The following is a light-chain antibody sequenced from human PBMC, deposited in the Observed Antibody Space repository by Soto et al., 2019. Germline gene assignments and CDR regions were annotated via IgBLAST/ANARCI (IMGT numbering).Light chain of an antibody. CDR2: KAS. J-gene: IGKJ2*01. Sequence: DIQMTQFPSTLSASIGDRVTITCRASQTINSSLAWYQQKPGKAPKLLIYKASNLETGVPSRFSGSGSGTEFALTISSLQPDDFATYYCQQYIRYSPYTFGQGTRLEI. CDR1: QTINSS. CDR3: QQYIRYSPYT. V-gene: IGKV1-5*03.